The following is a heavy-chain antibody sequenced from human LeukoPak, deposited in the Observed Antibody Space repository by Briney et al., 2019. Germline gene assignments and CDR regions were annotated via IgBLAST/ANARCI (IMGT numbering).Heavy chain of an antibody. CDR3: ARDETAIQIGAFDI. D-gene: IGHD5-18*01. CDR2: INPNSGGT. Sequence: ASVKVSCKASGYTFTGYYMHWVRQAPGQGLEWMGWINPNSGGTNYAKKFQGRVTMTRDTSISTAYMELSRLRSDDTAVYYCARDETAIQIGAFDIWGQGTMVTVSS. CDR1: GYTFTGYY. J-gene: IGHJ3*02. V-gene: IGHV1-2*02.